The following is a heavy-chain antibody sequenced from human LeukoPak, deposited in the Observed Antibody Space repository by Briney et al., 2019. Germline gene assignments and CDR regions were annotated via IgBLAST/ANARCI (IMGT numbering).Heavy chain of an antibody. J-gene: IGHJ4*02. CDR1: GFTFSNAW. CDR3: TTDGVGVEGATYDN. V-gene: IGHV3-15*01. Sequence: GGSLRLSCVDSGFTFSNAWMSWVRQAPGKGLEWVGRIKAKAHGGTIEYAAPVKGRFTISRDDSKNTLYLQMNSLKTEDTAVYYCTTDGVGVEGATYDNWGQGTLVSVSS. D-gene: IGHD1-26*01. CDR2: IKAKAHGGTI.